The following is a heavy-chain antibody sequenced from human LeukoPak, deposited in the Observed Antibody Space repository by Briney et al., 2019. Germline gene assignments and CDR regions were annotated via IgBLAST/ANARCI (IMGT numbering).Heavy chain of an antibody. Sequence: GGTLRLSCAASGFTFSSYGMSWVRQAPGKGLEWVSAISGSGGSTYYADSVKGRFTISRDNSKNTLYLQMNSLRAEDTAVYYCAKQYGDYLFGYFDYWGQGTLVTVSS. V-gene: IGHV3-23*01. CDR2: ISGSGGST. CDR3: AKQYGDYLFGYFDY. D-gene: IGHD4-17*01. J-gene: IGHJ4*02. CDR1: GFTFSSYG.